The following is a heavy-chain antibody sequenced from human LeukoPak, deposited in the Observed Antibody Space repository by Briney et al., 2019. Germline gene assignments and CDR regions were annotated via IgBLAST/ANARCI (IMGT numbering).Heavy chain of an antibody. D-gene: IGHD5-24*01. V-gene: IGHV5-51*01. Sequence: GESLQISCKGSRDIFTTNWIGWVRQMPGKGLEWMGIIYPGDSDTRYSPSSQGQVTISADESIRTAYLQWSSLKASDTAIYYCARLRGDGYRYKGFDIWGQGTTVTVSS. CDR2: IYPGDSDT. J-gene: IGHJ3*02. CDR3: ARLRGDGYRYKGFDI. CDR1: RDIFTTNW.